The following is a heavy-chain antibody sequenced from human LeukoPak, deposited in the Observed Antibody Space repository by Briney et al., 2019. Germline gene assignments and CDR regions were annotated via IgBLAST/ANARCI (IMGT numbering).Heavy chain of an antibody. V-gene: IGHV3-7*04. Sequence: SVKGRFTISRDNAKNSLYLQMNSLRAEDTAVYYCARGQYCSSTSCYTSDYWGQGTLVTVSS. J-gene: IGHJ4*02. D-gene: IGHD2-2*02. CDR3: ARGQYCSSTSCYTSDY.